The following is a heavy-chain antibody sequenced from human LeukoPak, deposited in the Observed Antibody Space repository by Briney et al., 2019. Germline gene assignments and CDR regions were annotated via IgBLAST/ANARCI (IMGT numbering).Heavy chain of an antibody. CDR1: GYTFTSYA. CDR3: ARRHYGDYERGFDY. D-gene: IGHD4-17*01. Sequence: ASVKVSCKASGYTFTSYAMNWVRQATGQGLEWMGWINTNTGNPTHAQGFTGRFVFSLDTSVSTAYLQISSLKAEDTAVYYCARRHYGDYERGFDYWGQGTLVTVSS. J-gene: IGHJ4*02. V-gene: IGHV7-4-1*02. CDR2: INTNTGNP.